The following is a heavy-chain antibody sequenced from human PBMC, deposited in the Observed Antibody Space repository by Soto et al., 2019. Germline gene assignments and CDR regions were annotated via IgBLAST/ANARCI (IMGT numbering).Heavy chain of an antibody. J-gene: IGHJ5*02. CDR3: ARRSYGSGVDL. V-gene: IGHV4-39*01. CDR1: GGSISSSSHY. Sequence: SETLSLTCTVSGGSISSSSHYWGWIRQTPGKGLEWIGNIYYSGGTFYNASLKSRVTISVDTSKNQLSLKVTSVTAADTAVYYCARRSYGSGVDLWGQGTLVTVSS. D-gene: IGHD3-10*01. CDR2: IYYSGGT.